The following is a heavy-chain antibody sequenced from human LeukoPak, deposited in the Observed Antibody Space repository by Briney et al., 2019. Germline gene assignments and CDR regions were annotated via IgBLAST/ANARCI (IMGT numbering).Heavy chain of an antibody. CDR2: ISYDGSNK. CDR3: ASGYSSGYAFDI. J-gene: IGHJ3*02. Sequence: GSLRLSCAASGFTFSSYAMHWVRQAPGKGLEWVAVISYDGSNKYYADSVKGRFTISRDNSKNTLYLQMNSLRAEDTAVYYCASGYSSGYAFDIWGQGTMVAVSS. CDR1: GFTFSSYA. D-gene: IGHD6-19*01. V-gene: IGHV3-30-3*01.